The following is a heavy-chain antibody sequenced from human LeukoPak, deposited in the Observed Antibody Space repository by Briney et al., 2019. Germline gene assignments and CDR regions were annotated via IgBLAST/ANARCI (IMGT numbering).Heavy chain of an antibody. V-gene: IGHV4-4*02. CDR1: GGSISSTNW. J-gene: IGHJ4*02. CDR2: ISLTGRT. CDR3: ARSSGSRYYIDY. Sequence: SGTLSLTCGVSGGSISSTNWWSWVRQPPGQGLEWIGEISLTGRTNYNPSLNGRVTMSLDESSNQLSLKLNSVTAADTAVYFCARSSGSRYYIDYWGQGTLVTVSS. D-gene: IGHD1-26*01.